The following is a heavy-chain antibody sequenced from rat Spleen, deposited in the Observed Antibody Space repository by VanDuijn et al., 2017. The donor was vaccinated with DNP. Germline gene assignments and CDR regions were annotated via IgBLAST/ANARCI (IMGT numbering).Heavy chain of an antibody. D-gene: IGHD1-1*01. CDR2: IIYDGSHT. CDR1: GLTFSDYS. J-gene: IGHJ3*01. V-gene: IGHV5-7*01. CDR3: TELPSYYEAWFAY. Sequence: EVQLVESGGGLVQPGRSLELSCAASGLTFSDYSMAWVRQSPKMGLEWVATIIYDGSHTFYRDSVQGRFIISRDNARSTLYLQMNSLRSEDTATYYCTELPSYYEAWFAYWGHGALVTVSS.